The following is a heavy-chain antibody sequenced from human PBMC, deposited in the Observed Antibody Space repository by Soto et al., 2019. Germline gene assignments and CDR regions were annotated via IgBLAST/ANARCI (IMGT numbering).Heavy chain of an antibody. CDR3: ARDTFSGDSSGPHY. CDR2: IYPGDSDT. Sequence: GESLKISCKGSGYSFSRYWIAWVRQTPGKGLEWMRLIYPGDSDTRYSPSFQGQVTISADKSITTAYLQWSSLKASDTAIYYCARDTFSGDSSGPHYWGQGTLVTVS. J-gene: IGHJ4*02. D-gene: IGHD3-22*01. V-gene: IGHV5-51*01. CDR1: GYSFSRYW.